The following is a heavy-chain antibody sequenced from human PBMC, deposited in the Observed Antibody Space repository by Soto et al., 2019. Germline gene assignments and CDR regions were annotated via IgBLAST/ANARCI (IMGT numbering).Heavy chain of an antibody. Sequence: SETLSLTCAVSGDSISSGDYSWSWIRQPPGKGLEWIGYIYHSGSTYYNPSLNSRVTISVDRSKNQFSLKLSSVTAADTAVYYCARGQPAAMHYFDYWGQGTLVTVSS. V-gene: IGHV4-30-2*01. CDR2: IYHSGST. CDR1: GDSISSGDYS. CDR3: ARGQPAAMHYFDY. J-gene: IGHJ4*02. D-gene: IGHD2-2*01.